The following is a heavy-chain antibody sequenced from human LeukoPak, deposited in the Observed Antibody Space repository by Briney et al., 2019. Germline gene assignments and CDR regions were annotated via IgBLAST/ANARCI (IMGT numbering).Heavy chain of an antibody. J-gene: IGHJ4*02. D-gene: IGHD3-3*01. CDR3: APKGDYDFWSGYSAFDY. CDR1: GYTFTGYY. CDR2: INPNSGGT. V-gene: IGHV1-2*02. Sequence: ASVKVSCKASGYTFTGYYMHWVRQAPGQGLEWMGWINPNSGGTNYAQKFQGRVTMTRDTSTSTAYMELSRLRSDDTAVYYCAPKGDYDFWSGYSAFDYWGQGTLVTVSS.